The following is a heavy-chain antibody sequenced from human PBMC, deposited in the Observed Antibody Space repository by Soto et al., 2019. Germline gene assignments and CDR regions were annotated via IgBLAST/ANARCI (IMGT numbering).Heavy chain of an antibody. CDR3: AKIVVVPAAMPSQGDY. J-gene: IGHJ4*02. CDR2: ISGSGGST. D-gene: IGHD2-2*01. Sequence: GGSLRLSCAASGFIFSSYAMSWVRQAPGKGLEWVSAISGSGGSTYYADSVKGRFTISRDNSKNTLYLQMNSLRAEDTAVYYCAKIVVVPAAMPSQGDYWGQRTLVTVSS. V-gene: IGHV3-23*01. CDR1: GFIFSSYA.